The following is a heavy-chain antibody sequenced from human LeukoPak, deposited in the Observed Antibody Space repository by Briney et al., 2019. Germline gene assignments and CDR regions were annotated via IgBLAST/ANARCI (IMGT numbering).Heavy chain of an antibody. V-gene: IGHV1-69*13. J-gene: IGHJ6*02. D-gene: IGHD5-18*01. Sequence: ASVRVSCKASGGTFSSYAISWVRQAPGQGLEWMGGIIPIFGTANYAQKFQGRVTITADESTSTAYMELSSLRSEDTAVYYCARVPSYGQSDYYYYYGMDVWGQGTTVTVSS. CDR1: GGTFSSYA. CDR2: IIPIFGTA. CDR3: ARVPSYGQSDYYYYYGMDV.